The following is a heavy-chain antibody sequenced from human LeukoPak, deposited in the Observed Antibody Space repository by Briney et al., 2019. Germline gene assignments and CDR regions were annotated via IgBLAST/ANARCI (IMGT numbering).Heavy chain of an antibody. CDR2: IYFSGST. D-gene: IGHD3-22*01. V-gene: IGHV4-59*12. CDR1: GGSISSYY. Sequence: SETLSLTCTVSGGSISSYYWSWIRQPPGRGLEWIGYIYFSGSTTYNPSLKSRVTMPVDTSKNQFSLRLTSVTAADTAVYYCAREAVFSRSGYNTWLDPWGQGTLVTVSS. J-gene: IGHJ5*02. CDR3: AREAVFSRSGYNTWLDP.